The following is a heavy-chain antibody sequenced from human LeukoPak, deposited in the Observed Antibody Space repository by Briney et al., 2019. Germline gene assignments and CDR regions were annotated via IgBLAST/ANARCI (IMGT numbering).Heavy chain of an antibody. J-gene: IGHJ5*02. CDR2: IIPILGIA. D-gene: IGHD2-2*01. Sequence: GASVKVSCKASGGTFSSYTISWVRQAPGQGLEWMGRIIPILGIANYAQKFQGRVTITADKSTSTAYMELSSLRSEDTAVYYCARGGYCSSTRCRSWFDPWGQGTLVTVSS. CDR3: ARGGYCSSTRCRSWFDP. CDR1: GGTFSSYT. V-gene: IGHV1-69*02.